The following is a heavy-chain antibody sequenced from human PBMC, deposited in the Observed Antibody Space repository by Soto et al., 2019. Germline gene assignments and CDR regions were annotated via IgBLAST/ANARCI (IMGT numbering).Heavy chain of an antibody. J-gene: IGHJ6*02. D-gene: IGHD3-3*01. CDR1: GGSITSYY. V-gene: IGHV4-4*07. Sequence: QVQLEESGPGLVKPSETLSHTCTISGGSITSYYWSWIRQPAGKGLEWIGRTYITGDSNYSPSLKSRVTMSLDTSKNQFSLKLSSATAADTAVYYCARDMRVFGGMDVWGRGTTVTVSS. CDR2: TYITGDS. CDR3: ARDMRVFGGMDV.